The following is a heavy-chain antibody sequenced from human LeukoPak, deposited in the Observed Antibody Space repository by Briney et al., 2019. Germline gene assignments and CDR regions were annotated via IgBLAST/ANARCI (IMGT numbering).Heavy chain of an antibody. CDR2: XXSSGXTI. Sequence: PGGSLRLSCAASGFTFSSYEMNWVRXXXXKXXXXXSXXXSSGXTIYYADSVKGRFTXSRDNAKNSLYLQMNSLRAEDTAVYYCAFVGTMVRGVPRAFDYWGQGTLVTVSS. CDR1: GFTFSSYE. J-gene: IGHJ4*02. V-gene: IGHV3-48*03. CDR3: AFVGTMVRGVPRAFDY. D-gene: IGHD3-10*01.